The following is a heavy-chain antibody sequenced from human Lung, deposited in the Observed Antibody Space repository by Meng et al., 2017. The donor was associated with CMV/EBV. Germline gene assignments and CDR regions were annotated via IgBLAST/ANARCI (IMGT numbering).Heavy chain of an antibody. CDR1: GFSLSSTGLR. V-gene: IGHV2-70D*14. Sequence: SGPXLVXPTQTLTLTCTFSGFSLSSTGLRVNWIRQPPGKALEWLARIDWHDDKLYNTSLKTRLTISKDTFKNQVVLTMTDMDHVDTATYYCARTSDYYHGMDVWGQGXTVTVSS. CDR3: ARTSDYYHGMDV. J-gene: IGHJ6*02. CDR2: IDWHDDK.